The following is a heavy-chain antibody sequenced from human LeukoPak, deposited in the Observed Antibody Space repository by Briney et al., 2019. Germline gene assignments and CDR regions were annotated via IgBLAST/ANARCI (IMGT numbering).Heavy chain of an antibody. CDR1: GGSFSGYY. CDR3: ARQGRPGDGYNYDY. Sequence: PSETLSLTCAVYGGSFSGYYWSWIRQPPGKGLEWIGEINHSGSTNYNPSLKSRVTISVDTSKNQFSLKLSSVAAADTAVYYCARQGRPGDGYNYDYWGQGTLVTVSS. J-gene: IGHJ4*02. V-gene: IGHV4-34*01. CDR2: INHSGST. D-gene: IGHD5-24*01.